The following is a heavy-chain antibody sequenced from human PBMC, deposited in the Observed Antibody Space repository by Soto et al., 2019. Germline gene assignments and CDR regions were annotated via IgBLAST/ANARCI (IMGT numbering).Heavy chain of an antibody. J-gene: IGHJ4*02. D-gene: IGHD1-26*01. CDR3: ARSRYSGSYFFDC. Sequence: SETLSLTCTVSGGSISSGDYYWSWIRQPPGKGLEWIAYIHNSVSTHYNPSLKSRVTISVDTSKNQFSLKLSSVTAADTAVYYCARSRYSGSYFFDCWGQGILVTVS. V-gene: IGHV4-30-4*01. CDR1: GGSISSGDYY. CDR2: IHNSVST.